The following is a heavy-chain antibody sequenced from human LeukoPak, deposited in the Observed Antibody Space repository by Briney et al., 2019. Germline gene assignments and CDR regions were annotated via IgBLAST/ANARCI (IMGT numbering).Heavy chain of an antibody. Sequence: SETLSLTCTVSGGSISSYYWSWIRQPPGKGLEWIGYIYYSGSTNYNPSLKSRVTISVDTSKNQFSLKLSSVTAADTAVYYCARGLEGLASGWLLDWGQGTLVTVSS. CDR1: GGSISSYY. CDR2: IYYSGST. J-gene: IGHJ4*02. D-gene: IGHD6-19*01. V-gene: IGHV4-59*01. CDR3: ARGLEGLASGWLLD.